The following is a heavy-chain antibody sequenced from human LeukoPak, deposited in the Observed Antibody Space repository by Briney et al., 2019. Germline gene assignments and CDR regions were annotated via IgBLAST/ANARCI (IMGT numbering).Heavy chain of an antibody. CDR3: ARHPLYSSSWYRVFDY. D-gene: IGHD6-13*01. CDR2: INTNTGNP. J-gene: IGHJ4*02. V-gene: IGHV7-4-1*02. Sequence: ASVKVSCKASGYTFTSYAMNWVRQAPGQGLEWMGWINTNTGNPTYAQGFTGRFVFSLDTSVSTAYLQISSLEAEDTAVYYCARHPLYSSSWYRVFDYWGQGTLVTVSS. CDR1: GYTFTSYA.